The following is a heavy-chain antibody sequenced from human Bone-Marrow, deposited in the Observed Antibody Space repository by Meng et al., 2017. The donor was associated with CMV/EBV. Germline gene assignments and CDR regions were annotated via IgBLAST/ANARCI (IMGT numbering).Heavy chain of an antibody. J-gene: IGHJ4*02. Sequence: SETLSLTCAVYGGSFSGYYCNWIRQPPGKGLEWIGEINHSGSTSYNPSLKSRVTISLDPSKNQFSLKLSSVTAADTAVYYCARGGGDSSSWGQGTLVTVSS. D-gene: IGHD6-6*01. V-gene: IGHV4-34*01. CDR2: INHSGST. CDR1: GGSFSGYY. CDR3: ARGGGDSSS.